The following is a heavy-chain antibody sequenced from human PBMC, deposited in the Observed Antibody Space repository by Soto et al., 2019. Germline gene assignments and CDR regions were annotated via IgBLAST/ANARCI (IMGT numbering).Heavy chain of an antibody. CDR3: ATSWGPRGGAMLSINFDH. D-gene: IGHD3-16*01. CDR2: FDPEDGET. J-gene: IGHJ4*02. Sequence: ASVKVSCKVSGYTLTELSMHWVRQAPGKGLEWMGGFDPEDGETIYAQKFQGRVTMTVDTSTDTAYMELSSLRSEDTAVYYCATSWGPRGGAMLSINFDHWGQGTVVTVSS. CDR1: GYTLTELS. V-gene: IGHV1-24*01.